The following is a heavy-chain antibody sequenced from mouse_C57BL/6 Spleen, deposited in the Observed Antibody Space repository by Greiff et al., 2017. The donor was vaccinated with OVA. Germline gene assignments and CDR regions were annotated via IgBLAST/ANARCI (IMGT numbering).Heavy chain of an antibody. V-gene: IGHV7-3*01. CDR1: GFTFTDYY. CDR2: IRNKANGYTT. CDR3: ARFSGTFDY. D-gene: IGHD4-1*01. Sequence: EVQVVESGGGLVQPGGSLSLSCAASGFTFTDYYMSWVRQPPGKALEWLGFIRNKANGYTTEYSASVKGRFTISRDNSQSILYLQMNALRAEDSATYDCARFSGTFDYWGQGTTLTVSS. J-gene: IGHJ2*01.